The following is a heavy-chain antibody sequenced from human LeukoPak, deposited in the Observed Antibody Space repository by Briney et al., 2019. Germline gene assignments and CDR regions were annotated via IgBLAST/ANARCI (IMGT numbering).Heavy chain of an antibody. CDR2: IYTSGST. CDR3: ARTDYYGSGSYDY. V-gene: IGHV4-4*07. J-gene: IGHJ4*02. CDR1: GGSISSYY. Sequence: SQTLSLTCTVSGGSISSYYWSWIRQPAGKGLEWIGGIYTSGSTNYNPSLKSRVTMSVDTTKNQYSLKLSSVTAADTAVYYCARTDYYGSGSYDYWGQGTLVTVSS. D-gene: IGHD3-10*01.